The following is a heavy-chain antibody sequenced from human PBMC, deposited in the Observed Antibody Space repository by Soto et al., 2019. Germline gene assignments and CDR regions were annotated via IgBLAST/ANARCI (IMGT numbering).Heavy chain of an antibody. CDR3: ARSDTSSMYSSSVGYYYYGMDV. Sequence: SVKVSCKASGGTFSSYAISWVRQAPGQGLEWMGGIIPIFGTANYAQKFQGRVTITADESTSTAYMELSSLRSEDTAVYYCARSDTSSMYSSSVGYYYYGMDVWGQGTTVTVSS. D-gene: IGHD6-6*01. J-gene: IGHJ6*02. CDR1: GGTFSSYA. V-gene: IGHV1-69*13. CDR2: IIPIFGTA.